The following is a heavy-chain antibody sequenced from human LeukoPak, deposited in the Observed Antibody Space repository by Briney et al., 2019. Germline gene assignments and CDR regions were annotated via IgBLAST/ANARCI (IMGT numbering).Heavy chain of an antibody. D-gene: IGHD3-10*01. CDR1: GGSFSGYY. CDR3: ASRQRVRGPWNWFDP. V-gene: IGHV4-34*01. Sequence: SETLSLTCAVYGGSFSGYYWSWIRQPPGKELEWIGEINHSGSTNYNPSLKSRVTISVDTSKNQFSLKLSSVTAADMAVYYCASRQRVRGPWNWFDPWGQGTLVTVSS. J-gene: IGHJ5*02. CDR2: INHSGST.